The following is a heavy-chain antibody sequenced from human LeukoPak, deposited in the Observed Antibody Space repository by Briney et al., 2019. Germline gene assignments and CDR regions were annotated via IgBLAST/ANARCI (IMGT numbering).Heavy chain of an antibody. CDR2: FYYSGST. J-gene: IGHJ6*03. D-gene: IGHD3-3*01. V-gene: IGHV4-59*01. CDR1: GGSISDYY. CDR3: ARGDFCSKSNCYLRPMDV. Sequence: SETLSLTCTVSGGSISDYYWNWIRQPPGKGLEWIGYFYYSGSTTYNPSLKSRVTMSVDTAKNQFSLKLRSVTAADTAVYYCARGDFCSKSNCYLRPMDVWGKGTTVTVSS.